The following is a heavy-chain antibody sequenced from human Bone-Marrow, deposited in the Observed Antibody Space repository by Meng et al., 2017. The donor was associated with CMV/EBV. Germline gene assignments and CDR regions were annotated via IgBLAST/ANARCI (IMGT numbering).Heavy chain of an antibody. J-gene: IGHJ4*02. D-gene: IGHD2-2*02. CDR1: GASIIRSTYY. V-gene: IGHV4-39*07. CDR3: AGDQYTNKWHYY. CDR2: ISYSGST. Sequence: SETLSLTCTVSGASIIRSTYYCAWIRQPPGKGLEWIGSISYSGSTFYNPSLKGRVTISNDSSKNQFSLKLSSVTAADTAVYYCAGDQYTNKWHYYWGQG.